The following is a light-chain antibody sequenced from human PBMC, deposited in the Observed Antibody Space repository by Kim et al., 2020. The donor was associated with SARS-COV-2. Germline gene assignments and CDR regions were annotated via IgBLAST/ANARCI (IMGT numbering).Light chain of an antibody. V-gene: IGKV3-11*01. CDR1: QSISSY. J-gene: IGKJ4*01. Sequence: PRERASLSCRASQSISSYLAWYQQKPGQTPRLLIYDASNRATGIPARFSGSGSGTDFTLTISSLEPEDFAVYYCQQRSNWPPVLTFGGGTKVDIK. CDR2: DAS. CDR3: QQRSNWPPVLT.